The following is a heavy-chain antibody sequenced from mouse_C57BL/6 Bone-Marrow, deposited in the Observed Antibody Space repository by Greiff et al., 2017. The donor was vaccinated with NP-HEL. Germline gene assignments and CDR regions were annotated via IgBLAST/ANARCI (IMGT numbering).Heavy chain of an antibody. CDR2: IYPGDGDT. V-gene: IGHV1-80*01. CDR1: GYAFRSYW. Sequence: VKLMESGAELVKPGASVKISCKASGYAFRSYWMNWVKQRPGKGLEWIGQIYPGDGDTNYNGKFKGKATLTADKSSSTAYMQLSSLTSEDSAVYFCARGRAYDAMDYWGQGTSVTVSS. D-gene: IGHD3-3*01. J-gene: IGHJ4*01. CDR3: ARGRAYDAMDY.